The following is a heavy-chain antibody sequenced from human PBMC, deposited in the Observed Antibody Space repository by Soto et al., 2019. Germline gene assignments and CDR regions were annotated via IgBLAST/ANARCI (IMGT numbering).Heavy chain of an antibody. CDR1: GFTFSDYG. J-gene: IGHJ4*02. V-gene: IGHV3-33*01. Sequence: QVHLVESGGGVVQPGRSLRLSCVASGFTFSDYGLNWVRQAPGKGLEWVAIAWFDGSVDFYADSVKGRFTISRDNSKNTVYLQMSSLRDEDTPIYFCARDGAHIDSSGTFDYWGQGTQVTVSS. CDR2: AWFDGSVD. D-gene: IGHD3-22*01. CDR3: ARDGAHIDSSGTFDY.